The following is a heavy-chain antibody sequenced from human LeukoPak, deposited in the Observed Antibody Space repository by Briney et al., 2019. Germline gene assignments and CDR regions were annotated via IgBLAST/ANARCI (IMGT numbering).Heavy chain of an antibody. CDR2: ISAYNGNT. CDR1: VYTFTSYG. CDR3: ARDAFDI. J-gene: IGHJ3*02. Sequence: ASVRVSCKASVYTFTSYGISWVRQSTGQGLEWMGWISAYNGNTNYAQKLQCRVTMTTDTSTSTAYMELRSLRSDDTAVYYCARDAFDIWGQGTMVTVSS. V-gene: IGHV1-18*01.